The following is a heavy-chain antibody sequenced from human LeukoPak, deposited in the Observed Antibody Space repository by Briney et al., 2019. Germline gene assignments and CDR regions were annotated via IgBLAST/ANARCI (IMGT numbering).Heavy chain of an antibody. V-gene: IGHV3-30*18. CDR2: ISYDATNK. J-gene: IGHJ4*02. D-gene: IGHD2/OR15-2a*01. CDR3: AKAFSNYFYYFEY. CDR1: GLPYSSSY. Sequence: GRSLTLPCAASGLPYSSSYMHWVRQAPRKGREGVADISYDATNKFYADPVKGRFPLSRENSKNTVYPKTNPLRDEDTAVLYCAKAFSNYFYYFEYWGEGALVTVSS.